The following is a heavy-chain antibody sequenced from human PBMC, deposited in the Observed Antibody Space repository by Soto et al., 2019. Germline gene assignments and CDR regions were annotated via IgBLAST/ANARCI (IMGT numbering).Heavy chain of an antibody. CDR3: ARDQIFGVVRTHYYYAMDV. J-gene: IGHJ6*02. Sequence: QVQLQESGPGLVKPSEILSLTCAVSGDSISSSNWWSWVRQSPGKGLEWIGEIYHSGSTNYNPSLMSRVTISLDKSKNQFSLRLRSVTAADTAVYYCARDQIFGVVRTHYYYAMDVWGQGTTVTVSS. CDR2: IYHSGST. V-gene: IGHV4-4*02. CDR1: GDSISSSNW. D-gene: IGHD3-3*01.